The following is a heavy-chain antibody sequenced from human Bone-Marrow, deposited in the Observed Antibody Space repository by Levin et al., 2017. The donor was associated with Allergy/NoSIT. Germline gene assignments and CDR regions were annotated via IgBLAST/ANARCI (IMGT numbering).Heavy chain of an antibody. J-gene: IGHJ6*03. CDR3: ARGRKLRFLSWGSGYYYYYMDV. D-gene: IGHD3-3*01. CDR1: GFTFSSYA. V-gene: IGHV3-30-3*01. CDR2: ISYDGSNK. Sequence: GESLKISCAASGFTFSSYAMHWVRQAPGKGLEWVAVISYDGSNKYYADSVKGRFTISRDNSKNTLYLQMNSLRAEDTAVYYCARGRKLRFLSWGSGYYYYYMDVWGKGTTVTVSS.